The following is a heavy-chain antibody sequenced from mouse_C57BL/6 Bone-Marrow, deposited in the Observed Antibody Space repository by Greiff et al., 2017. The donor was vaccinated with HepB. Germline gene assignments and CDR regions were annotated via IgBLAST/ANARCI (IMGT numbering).Heavy chain of an antibody. D-gene: IGHD1-1*01. CDR3: ARGDYYGSPYYFDY. J-gene: IGHJ2*01. Sequence: QVQLQQSGPVLVKPGASVKMSCKASGYTFTDYYMNWVKQRPGQGLEWIGDIYPGSGSTNYNEKFKSKATLTVDTSSSTAYMQLSSLTSEDSAVYYCARGDYYGSPYYFDYWGQGTTLTVSS. CDR1: GYTFTDYY. V-gene: IGHV1-55*01. CDR2: IYPGSGST.